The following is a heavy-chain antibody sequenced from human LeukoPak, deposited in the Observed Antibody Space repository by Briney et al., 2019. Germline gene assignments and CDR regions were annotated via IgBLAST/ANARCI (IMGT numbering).Heavy chain of an antibody. Sequence: GGSLRLSCAASGFTFSSYAMSWVRQAPGKGLEWVSAISGSGGSTYYADSVKGRFTISRDISKNTLYLQMNSLRAEDTAVYYCAKDLLYYYDSSGYYSSLLEDDYWGQGTLVTVSS. V-gene: IGHV3-23*01. D-gene: IGHD3-22*01. CDR1: GFTFSSYA. CDR2: ISGSGGST. CDR3: AKDLLYYYDSSGYYSSLLEDDY. J-gene: IGHJ4*02.